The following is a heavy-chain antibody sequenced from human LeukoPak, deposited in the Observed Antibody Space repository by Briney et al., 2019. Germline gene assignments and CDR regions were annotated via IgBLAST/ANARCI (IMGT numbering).Heavy chain of an antibody. V-gene: IGHV3-53*01. J-gene: IGHJ6*03. CDR1: GFTVRSNY. CDR2: MYSSGRT. D-gene: IGHD6-19*01. CDR3: ARGSGLTGYMDV. Sequence: GGSLRLSCAGSGFTVRSNYMTWVRQAPGKGLGWVSIMYSSGRTYYADSVRGRFTISRDNSKNTLYLQMHSLRAEDTAVYYCARGSGLTGYMDVWGKGTTVIVSS.